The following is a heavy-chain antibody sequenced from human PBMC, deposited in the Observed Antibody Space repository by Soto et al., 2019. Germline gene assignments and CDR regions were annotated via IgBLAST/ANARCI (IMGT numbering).Heavy chain of an antibody. V-gene: IGHV3-21*01. D-gene: IGHD6-25*01. CDR3: ARDSSAGYYYGMDV. CDR2: ISSSSSYI. Sequence: EVQLVESGGGLVKPGGSLRLSCAASGFTFSSYSMNWVRQAPGKGLEWVSSISSSSSYIYYADSVKGRFTISRDNAKNSLYLQMNSPRAEDTAVYYCARDSSAGYYYGMDVWGQGTTVTVSS. CDR1: GFTFSSYS. J-gene: IGHJ6*02.